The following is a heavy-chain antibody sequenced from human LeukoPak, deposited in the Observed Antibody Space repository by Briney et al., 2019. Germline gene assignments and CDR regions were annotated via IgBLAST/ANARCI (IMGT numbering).Heavy chain of an antibody. D-gene: IGHD2-2*01. CDR3: ARPVVPAGLGGMDV. V-gene: IGHV3-21*04. Sequence: PGGSLRLSCAASGFTFSSYSMNWVRQAPGKGLEWVSSISSSSSYIYYADSVKGRFTISRDNSKNTLYLQMNSLRAEDTAVYYCARPVVPAGLGGMDVWGQGTTVTVSS. CDR2: ISSSSSYI. J-gene: IGHJ6*02. CDR1: GFTFSSYS.